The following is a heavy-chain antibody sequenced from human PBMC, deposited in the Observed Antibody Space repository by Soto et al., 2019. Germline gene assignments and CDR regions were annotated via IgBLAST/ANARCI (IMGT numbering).Heavy chain of an antibody. Sequence: ASVKVSCKASGYTFTRYYIHWVRQAPGQGLEWMGIINPSGGSTSYAQKFQGRVTMTRDTSTSTVYMELSSLRSEDTAVYYCTRDQMYYYDSSGYWYYDYWGQGTLVTVSS. CDR2: INPSGGST. J-gene: IGHJ4*02. V-gene: IGHV1-46*01. D-gene: IGHD3-22*01. CDR1: GYTFTRYY. CDR3: TRDQMYYYDSSGYWYYDY.